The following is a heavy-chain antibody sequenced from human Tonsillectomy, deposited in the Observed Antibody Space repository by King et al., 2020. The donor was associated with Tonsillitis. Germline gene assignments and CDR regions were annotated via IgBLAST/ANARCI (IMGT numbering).Heavy chain of an antibody. CDR2: IYPDDSNT. V-gene: IGHV5-51*01. J-gene: IGHJ6*02. Sequence: VQLVQSGAEMKKPGEAPKISSKGSGYSSASYWIGWVRQTPAKGLEWVGIIYPDDSNTRNSPSFQGRVTISVDKSISTAFLQWNSPQASDTATYYCASGWLGETYISAPTEDYYCGVMDVWGQGTRVTVSS. D-gene: IGHD3-10*01. CDR1: GYSSASYW. CDR3: ASGWLGETYISAPTEDYYCGVMDV.